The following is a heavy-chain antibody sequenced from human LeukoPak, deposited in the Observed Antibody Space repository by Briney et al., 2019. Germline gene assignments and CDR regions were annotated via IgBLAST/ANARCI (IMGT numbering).Heavy chain of an antibody. CDR2: IIPIFGTA. V-gene: IGHV1-69*13. CDR3: ARDRLIVGATAVWFDP. J-gene: IGHJ5*02. D-gene: IGHD1-26*01. Sequence: ASVNVSCTASGGTFSSYAISWVRQAPGQGLEWMGGIIPIFGTANYAQKFQGRVTITADESTSTAYMELSSLRSEDTAVYYCARDRLIVGATAVWFDPWGQGTLVTVSS. CDR1: GGTFSSYA.